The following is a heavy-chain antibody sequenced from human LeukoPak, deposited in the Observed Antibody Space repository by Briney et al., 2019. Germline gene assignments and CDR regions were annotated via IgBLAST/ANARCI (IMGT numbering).Heavy chain of an antibody. CDR1: GYIFTGYY. Sequence: GASVKVSCKASGYIFTGYYMHWVRQAPGQGLEWMGWINPNSGVTKYAQKFQGRVTMTRDTSISTAYMELSRLRSDDTAVYYCAFFEYSSSSSHYWGQGTLVTVSS. J-gene: IGHJ4*02. CDR2: INPNSGVT. CDR3: AFFEYSSSSSHY. V-gene: IGHV1-2*02. D-gene: IGHD6-6*01.